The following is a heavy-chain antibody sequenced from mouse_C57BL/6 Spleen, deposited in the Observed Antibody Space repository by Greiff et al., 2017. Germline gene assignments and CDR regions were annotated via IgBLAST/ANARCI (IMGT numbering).Heavy chain of an antibody. CDR1: GFTFTDYY. CDR3: ARSPSYYGSSYGYFDV. CDR2: VYPYNGGT. V-gene: IGHV1-36*01. J-gene: IGHJ1*03. D-gene: IGHD1-1*01. Sequence: EVQLQQSGPVLVKPGPSVKISCKASGFTFTDYYMHWVKQSHGKSLEWIGLVYPYNGGTSYNQKFKGKATLTVDTASSTAYMELNSLTSEDSAVYYCARSPSYYGSSYGYFDVWGTGTTVTVSS.